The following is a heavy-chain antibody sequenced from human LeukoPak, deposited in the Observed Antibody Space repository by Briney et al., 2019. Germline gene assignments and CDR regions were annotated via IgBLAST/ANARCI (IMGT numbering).Heavy chain of an antibody. CDR3: ARRGESTNYGDYRFDS. CDR1: GFTFSNAW. D-gene: IGHD4-17*01. J-gene: IGHJ4*02. V-gene: IGHV3-23*01. Sequence: GGSLRLSCAASGFTFSNAWMNWVRQAPGKGLEWVSATSGSGGNTYYADFVKGRFTISRDNSKSTLYLQMNSLRAEDTAVYYCARRGESTNYGDYRFDSWGQGTLVTVSS. CDR2: TSGSGGNT.